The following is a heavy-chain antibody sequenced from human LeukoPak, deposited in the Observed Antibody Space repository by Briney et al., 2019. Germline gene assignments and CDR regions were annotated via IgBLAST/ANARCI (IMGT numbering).Heavy chain of an antibody. CDR2: INHSGST. V-gene: IGHV4-34*01. CDR3: ARGVAVAGTVGVYYFDY. D-gene: IGHD6-19*01. CDR1: GGPFSGYY. Sequence: SETLSLTCAVYGGPFSGYYWSWIRQPPGKVLEWIGEINHSGSTNYNPSLKSRVTISVDTAKNQFALKLLSVTAADTAVYYCARGVAVAGTVGVYYFDYWGQGTLVTVSS. J-gene: IGHJ4*02.